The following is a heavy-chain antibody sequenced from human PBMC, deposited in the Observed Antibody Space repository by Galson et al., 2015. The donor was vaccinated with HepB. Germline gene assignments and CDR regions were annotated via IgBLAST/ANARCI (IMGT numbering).Heavy chain of an antibody. CDR1: GFTFSSYA. J-gene: IGHJ6*02. CDR2: ISYDGSNK. Sequence: SLRLSCAASGFTFSSYAMHWVRQAPGKGLEWVAVISYDGSNKYYADSVKGRFTISRDNSKNTLYLQMNSLRAEDTAVYYCARVKEYSSGWGGGGVHNYYYYGMDVWGQGTTVTVSS. V-gene: IGHV3-30*04. CDR3: ARVKEYSSGWGGGGVHNYYYYGMDV. D-gene: IGHD6-19*01.